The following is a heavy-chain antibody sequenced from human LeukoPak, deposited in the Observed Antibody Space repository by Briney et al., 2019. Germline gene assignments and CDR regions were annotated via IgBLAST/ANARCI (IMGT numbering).Heavy chain of an antibody. CDR3: AREYHSAHGV. CDR1: GFTFSDYY. CDR2: ISSTSGSII. V-gene: IGHV3-11*04. D-gene: IGHD3-22*01. Sequence: PGGSLRLSCAASGFTFSDYYMSWIRQAPGKGLEWVSYISSTSGSIIYYADSVRGRFTISRDNAKNSLYLQMNSLRAEDTAVYYCAREYHSAHGVWGQGTMVTVSS. J-gene: IGHJ3*01.